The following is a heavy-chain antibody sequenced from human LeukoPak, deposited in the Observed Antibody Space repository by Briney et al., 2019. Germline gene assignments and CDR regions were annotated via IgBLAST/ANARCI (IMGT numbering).Heavy chain of an antibody. D-gene: IGHD6-6*01. CDR3: ARLAALSYYYYYMDV. Sequence: ASVKVSCKASGGTFSSYAISWVRQAPGQGLEWMGGIIPIFGTANYAQKFQGRVTITADKSTSTAYMELSSLRSEDTAVYYCARLAALSYYYYYMDVWGKGTTVTVSS. V-gene: IGHV1-69*06. J-gene: IGHJ6*03. CDR2: IIPIFGTA. CDR1: GGTFSSYA.